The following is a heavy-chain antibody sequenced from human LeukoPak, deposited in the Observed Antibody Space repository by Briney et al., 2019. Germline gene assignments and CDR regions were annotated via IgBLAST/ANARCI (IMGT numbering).Heavy chain of an antibody. J-gene: IGHJ4*02. V-gene: IGHV3-21*04. Sequence: GGSLRLSCAASGFSFSSYTMNWVRQAPGKGLEWVSIISSSSSYIYYADSVKGRFTVSRDNSKNTLYLQMNSLRAEDTAVYYCATLLMVAGIDYWGQGTLVTVSS. CDR3: ATLLMVAGIDY. CDR1: GFSFSSYT. CDR2: ISSSSSYI. D-gene: IGHD2-8*01.